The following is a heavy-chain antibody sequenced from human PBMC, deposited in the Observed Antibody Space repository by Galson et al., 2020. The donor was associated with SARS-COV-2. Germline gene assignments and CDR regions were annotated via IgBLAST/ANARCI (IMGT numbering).Heavy chain of an antibody. CDR1: GYTFTSYW. CDR2: IYPGDSDT. CDR3: ARHRSSSGWYESDY. Sequence: GESLKISCKGSGYTFTSYWIGWVRQTPGKGLEWMGIIYPGDSDTNYSPSFQGQVTISADKSISTAYLQWNNLKASDTAMYYCARHRSSSGWYESDYWCQGTLVTVSS. V-gene: IGHV5-51*01. D-gene: IGHD6-19*01. J-gene: IGHJ4*02.